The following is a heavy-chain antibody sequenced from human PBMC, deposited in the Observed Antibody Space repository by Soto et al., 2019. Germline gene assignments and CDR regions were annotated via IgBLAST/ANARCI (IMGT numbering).Heavy chain of an antibody. Sequence: SETLSLTCTVSGGSISSYYWSWIRQPPGKGLEWIGYIYYSGSTNYNPSLKSRVTISVDTSKNQFSLKLSSVTAADTAVYYCARGDITFGGVIVYDAFDIWGQGTMVTVSS. CDR1: GGSISSYY. D-gene: IGHD3-16*02. J-gene: IGHJ3*02. CDR3: ARGDITFGGVIVYDAFDI. CDR2: IYYSGST. V-gene: IGHV4-59*01.